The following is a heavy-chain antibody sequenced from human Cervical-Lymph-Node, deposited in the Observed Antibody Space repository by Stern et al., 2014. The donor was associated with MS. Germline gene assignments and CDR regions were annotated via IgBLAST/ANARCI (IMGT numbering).Heavy chain of an antibody. V-gene: IGHV1-69*01. D-gene: IGHD1-26*01. CDR3: ARGELKEGLVRGMDV. J-gene: IGHJ6*02. CDR2: IIPIFGTA. Sequence: VKLVESGAEVKKPGSSGKVSCKASGGTFSSYAISWGRQAPGEGLEWMGGIIPIFGTANYAQKFQGRVTITADESTSTAYMELSSLRSEDTAVYYCARGELKEGLVRGMDVWGQGTTVTVSS. CDR1: GGTFSSYA.